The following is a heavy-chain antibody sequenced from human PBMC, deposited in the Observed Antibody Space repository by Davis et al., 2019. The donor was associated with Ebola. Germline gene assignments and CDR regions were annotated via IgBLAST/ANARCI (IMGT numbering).Heavy chain of an antibody. CDR1: GGTFSSYA. Sequence: ASVKVSCKASGGTFSSYAISWVRQAPGQGLEWMGIINPSGGSTSYTQKFQGRVTMTRDTSTSTVYMELSSLRSEDTAVYYCARARAASGSYLDYYYGMDVWGQGTTVTVSS. CDR2: INPSGGST. D-gene: IGHD1-26*01. CDR3: ARARAASGSYLDYYYGMDV. V-gene: IGHV1-46*01. J-gene: IGHJ6*02.